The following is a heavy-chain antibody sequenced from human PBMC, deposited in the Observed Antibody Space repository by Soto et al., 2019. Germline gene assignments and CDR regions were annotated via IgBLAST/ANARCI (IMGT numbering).Heavy chain of an antibody. CDR2: IYYSGST. D-gene: IGHD3-10*01. J-gene: IGHJ4*02. CDR3: ARARGYYDY. V-gene: IGHV4-39*01. Sequence: PSETLSLTCTVSGGSISSSSYYWGWIRQPPGKGLEWIGSIYYSGSTYYNPSLKSRVTISVDTSKNQFSLKLSSVTAADTAVYYCARARGYYDYWGQGXLVTVYS. CDR1: GGSISSSSYY.